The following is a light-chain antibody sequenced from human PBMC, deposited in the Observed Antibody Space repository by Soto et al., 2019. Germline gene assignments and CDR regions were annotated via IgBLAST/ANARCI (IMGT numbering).Light chain of an antibody. V-gene: IGKV3-15*01. Sequence: EILMTQSPGTLSVSPGERATLSCRASQSVSSNLAWYQQKPGQAPRLLIYGASTRATGIPARFSGSGSGTEFTLIISSLQSDDFAVYSCQQYNKWPLTFGGGTKVEIK. CDR3: QQYNKWPLT. J-gene: IGKJ4*01. CDR1: QSVSSN. CDR2: GAS.